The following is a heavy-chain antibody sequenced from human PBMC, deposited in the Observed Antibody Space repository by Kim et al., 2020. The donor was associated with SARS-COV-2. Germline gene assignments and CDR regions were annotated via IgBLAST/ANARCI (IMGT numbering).Heavy chain of an antibody. CDR3: ARGPKSSGHSDY. CDR1: GGSFNGYY. Sequence: SETLSLTCAVYGGSFNGYYWSWIRQPPGKGLEWIGEIDHSGSTHHNPSLKSRVSISVDTSKNQFSLKMSSVTAADTGVYYCARGPKSSGHSDYWGQGILV. J-gene: IGHJ4*02. V-gene: IGHV4-34*01. CDR2: IDHSGST. D-gene: IGHD6-19*01.